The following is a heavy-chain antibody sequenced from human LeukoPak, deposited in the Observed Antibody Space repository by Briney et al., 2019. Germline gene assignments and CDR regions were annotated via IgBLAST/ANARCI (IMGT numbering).Heavy chain of an antibody. V-gene: IGHV4-59*01. J-gene: IGHJ4*02. Sequence: PPETLSLTCTASGGSISSAYWSWLRQPPGKGLEWIGYIYYTGSPNYNPSLKNRVTISVDTSRNQFSLKMSSVTAADTAVYYCARGAGWYQFWGQGTLVTVSS. D-gene: IGHD6-19*01. CDR3: ARGAGWYQF. CDR2: IYYTGSP. CDR1: GGSISSAY.